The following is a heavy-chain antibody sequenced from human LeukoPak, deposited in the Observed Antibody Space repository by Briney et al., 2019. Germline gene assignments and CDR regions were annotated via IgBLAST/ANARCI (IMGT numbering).Heavy chain of an antibody. J-gene: IGHJ4*02. Sequence: GASVKVSCKASGYTFTDYYVHWVRQAPGQGLEWMGWINPNTGGTDYAQKFQGRVTMTRDTSISTAYMELSRLTSDDTAVYYCASDHDYGDHSWVYYFDHRGQGTLVTVSS. CDR2: INPNTGGT. D-gene: IGHD4-17*01. CDR1: GYTFTDYY. CDR3: ASDHDYGDHSWVYYFDH. V-gene: IGHV1-2*02.